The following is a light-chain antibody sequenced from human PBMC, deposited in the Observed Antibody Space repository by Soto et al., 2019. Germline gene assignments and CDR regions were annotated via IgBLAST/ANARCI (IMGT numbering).Light chain of an antibody. V-gene: IGKV3-15*01. CDR2: RTY. J-gene: IGKJ1*01. CDR3: KQYNNWPWT. CDR1: QSISSN. Sequence: EIVMTQSPATLSVSPGERATLSCRASQSISSNLAWYQQKPGQAPRLLMFRTYSRATGFPDRFSGSGSGTDFTLTIRRLEPEDFAVYYCKQYNNWPWTFGQGTKVDIK.